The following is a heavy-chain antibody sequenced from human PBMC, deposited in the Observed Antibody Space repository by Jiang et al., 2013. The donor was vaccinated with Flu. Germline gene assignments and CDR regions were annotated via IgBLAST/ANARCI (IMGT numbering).Heavy chain of an antibody. Sequence: SQTLSLTCAISGDSVSSNSAAWNWIRQSPSRGLEWLGRTYYRSKWYNDYAVSVKSRITINPDTSKNQFSLQLNSVTPEDTAVYYCALSYCSGGSCHPSEYAFDIWGQGTMVTVSS. CDR2: TYYRSKWYN. CDR1: GDSVSSNSAA. D-gene: IGHD2-15*01. J-gene: IGHJ3*02. V-gene: IGHV6-1*01. CDR3: ALSYCSGGSCHPSEYAFDI.